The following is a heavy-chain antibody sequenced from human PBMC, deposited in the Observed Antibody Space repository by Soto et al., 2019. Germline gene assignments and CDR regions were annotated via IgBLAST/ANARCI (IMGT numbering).Heavy chain of an antibody. D-gene: IGHD1-1*01. CDR2: IYYSGST. V-gene: IGHV4-59*01. CDR3: ARENWNWFDP. Sequence: SGTLSLTCTVSGGSISSYYWSWIRQPPGKGLEWIGYIYYSGSTNYNPSLKSRVTISVDTSKNQFSLKLSSVTAADTAVYYCARENWNWFDPWGQGTLVTVSS. J-gene: IGHJ5*02. CDR1: GGSISSYY.